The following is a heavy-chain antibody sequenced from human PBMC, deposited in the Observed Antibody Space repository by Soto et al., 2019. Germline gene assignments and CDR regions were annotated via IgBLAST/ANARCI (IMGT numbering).Heavy chain of an antibody. CDR2: INYSGST. CDR3: ARDPARYYDSSPSMDDAFDI. Sequence: QVQLQESGPGLVKPSQTLSLTCTVSGGSISSGVYYWSWIRQPPGKGLEWIGYINYSGSTYYNPSLKSRVTISGDTSKNQFSLKLSSVTAADTAVYYCARDPARYYDSSPSMDDAFDIWGQGTMVTVSS. D-gene: IGHD3-22*01. V-gene: IGHV4-30-4*01. CDR1: GGSISSGVYY. J-gene: IGHJ3*02.